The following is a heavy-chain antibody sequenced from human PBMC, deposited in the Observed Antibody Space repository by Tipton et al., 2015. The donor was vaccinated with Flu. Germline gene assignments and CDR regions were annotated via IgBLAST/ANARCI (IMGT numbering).Heavy chain of an antibody. CDR3: ASARGYCSGGSCIRWFDP. Sequence: TLSLICTVSGGSISSGSYYWSWIRQPAGKGLEWIGRIYTSGSTNYNPSLKSRVTISVDTSKNQFSLKLSSVTAADTAVYYCASARGYCSGGSCIRWFDPWGQGTLVTVSS. D-gene: IGHD2-15*01. J-gene: IGHJ5*02. CDR1: GGSISSGSYY. CDR2: IYTSGST. V-gene: IGHV4-61*02.